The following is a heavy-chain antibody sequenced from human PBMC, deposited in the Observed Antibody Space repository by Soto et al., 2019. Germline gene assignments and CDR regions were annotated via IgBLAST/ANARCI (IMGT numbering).Heavy chain of an antibody. CDR3: ARDKITGLFDY. CDR2: INHSGST. D-gene: IGHD2-21*01. V-gene: IGHV4-34*01. CDR1: GGSFSGYS. J-gene: IGHJ4*02. Sequence: SETLSLTCAVYGGSFSGYSWTWIRQPPGTGLEWIGEINHSGSTNYNPSLKSRVTISVDTSKNQFSLKLTSVTASDTAVYYCARDKITGLFDYWGQGTLVTVSS.